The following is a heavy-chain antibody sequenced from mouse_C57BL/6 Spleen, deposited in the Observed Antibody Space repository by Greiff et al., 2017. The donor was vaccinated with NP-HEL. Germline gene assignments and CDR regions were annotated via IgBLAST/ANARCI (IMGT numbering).Heavy chain of an antibody. CDR1: GYTFTSYW. CDR3: ASSPVVLHYYAMDY. D-gene: IGHD1-1*01. Sequence: VQLQQSGAELVKPGASVKLSCKASGYTFTSYWMHWVKQRPGQGLEWIGMIHPNSGSTNYNEKFKSKATLTVDKSSSTAYMQLSSLTSEYSAVYYCASSPVVLHYYAMDYWGQGTSVTVSS. J-gene: IGHJ4*01. V-gene: IGHV1-64*01. CDR2: IHPNSGST.